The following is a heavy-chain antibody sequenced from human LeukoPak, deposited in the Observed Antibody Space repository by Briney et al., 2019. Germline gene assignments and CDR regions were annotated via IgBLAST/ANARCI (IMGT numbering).Heavy chain of an antibody. CDR3: AQKTSHYYDSSGYYE. V-gene: IGHV3-30-3*01. Sequence: GRSLRLSCAASGFTFSSYAMHWVRQAPGKGLEWVAVISYDGSNKYYADSVKGRFTISRDNSKNTLYLQMNSLRAEDTAVYYCAQKTSHYYDSSGYYEWGQGTLVTVSS. CDR1: GFTFSSYA. D-gene: IGHD3-22*01. J-gene: IGHJ4*02. CDR2: ISYDGSNK.